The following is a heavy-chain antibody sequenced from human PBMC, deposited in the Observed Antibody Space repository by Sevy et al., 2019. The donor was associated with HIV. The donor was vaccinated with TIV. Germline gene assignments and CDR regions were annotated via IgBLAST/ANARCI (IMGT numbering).Heavy chain of an antibody. Sequence: GGSLRLSCAASGFTFSNYAMHWVRQAPGKGLAWVALIWYDGSKIFYADSVKGRFTISRDNSESTLYLQMNSLRAEDTALYHCAKGGPYSGYDYYFDYWGQGTLVTVSS. V-gene: IGHV3-33*06. J-gene: IGHJ4*02. D-gene: IGHD5-12*01. CDR3: AKGGPYSGYDYYFDY. CDR2: IWYDGSKI. CDR1: GFTFSNYA.